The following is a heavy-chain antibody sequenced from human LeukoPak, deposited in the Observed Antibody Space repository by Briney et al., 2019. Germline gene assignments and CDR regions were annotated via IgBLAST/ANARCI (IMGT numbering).Heavy chain of an antibody. D-gene: IGHD3-9*01. CDR3: AKWGDNDVLTGYYVPDY. CDR1: GFTFSNYV. Sequence: GASLRLSCAASGFTFSNYVMSWVRQAPGKRLEWVSAILGSGGSTYYADSVKGRFTVSRDNSKSTLYLQMNSLRAEDTALYYCAKWGDNDVLTGYYVPDYWGQGTLVTVSS. V-gene: IGHV3-23*01. CDR2: ILGSGGST. J-gene: IGHJ4*02.